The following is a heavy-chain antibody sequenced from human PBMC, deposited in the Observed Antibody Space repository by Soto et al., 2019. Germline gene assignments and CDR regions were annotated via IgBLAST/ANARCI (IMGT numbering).Heavy chain of an antibody. CDR3: ARETLSYGSALDV. V-gene: IGHV3-43*01. CDR2: ITWNGGNS. CDR1: GFRFDDYN. J-gene: IGHJ6*02. D-gene: IGHD3-16*01. Sequence: PGGSLRLSCAASGFRFDDYNIHWVRQAPGKGLEWVSLITWNGGNSYYADSVKGRFTISRDGTTGSVSLQMTSLKREDTGLYFCARETLSYGSALDVWGQGTTVTVSS.